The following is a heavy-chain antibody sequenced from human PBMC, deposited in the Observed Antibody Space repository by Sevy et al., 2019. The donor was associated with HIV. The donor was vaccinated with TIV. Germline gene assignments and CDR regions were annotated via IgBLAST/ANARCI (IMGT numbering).Heavy chain of an antibody. J-gene: IGHJ6*03. CDR1: GFTFSGSA. D-gene: IGHD3-3*01. Sequence: GGSLRLSCAASGFTFSGSAMHWVRQASGKGLEWVGRIRSKANSYATAYAASVKGRFTISRDDSKNTAYLQMNSLKTEDTAVYYCTRHTYYDFWSGYYRGDYYYYYMDVWGKGTTVTVSS. CDR2: IRSKANSYAT. V-gene: IGHV3-73*01. CDR3: TRHTYYDFWSGYYRGDYYYYYMDV.